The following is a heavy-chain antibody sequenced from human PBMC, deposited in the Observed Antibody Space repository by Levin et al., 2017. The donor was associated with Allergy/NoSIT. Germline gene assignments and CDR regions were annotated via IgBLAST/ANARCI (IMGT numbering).Heavy chain of an antibody. CDR3: ARGDCSGGSCHSLFFRAFDI. V-gene: IGHV3-21*01. J-gene: IGHJ3*02. CDR2: ISSSSSYI. CDR1: GFTFSGYN. D-gene: IGHD2-15*01. Sequence: KSGGSLRLSYAASGFTFSGYNMNWVRQAPGKGLEWVSSISSSSSYIYYADSVKGRFTISRDNAKNSLYLQMNSLRADDTAMYYCARGDCSGGSCHSLFFRAFDIWGQGTMVTVSS.